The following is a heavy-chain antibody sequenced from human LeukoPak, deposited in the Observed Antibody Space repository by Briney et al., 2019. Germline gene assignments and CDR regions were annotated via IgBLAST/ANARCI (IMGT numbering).Heavy chain of an antibody. CDR2: IYYSGST. CDR1: GGSISSYY. J-gene: IGHJ4*02. CDR3: ARSGRRVGATPDY. D-gene: IGHD1-26*01. Sequence: SETLFLTCTVSGGSISSYYWSWIRQPPGKGLEWIGYIYYSGSTNYNPSLKSRVTISVDTSKNQFSLKLSSVTAADTAVYYCARSGRRVGATPDYWGQGTLVTVSS. V-gene: IGHV4-59*01.